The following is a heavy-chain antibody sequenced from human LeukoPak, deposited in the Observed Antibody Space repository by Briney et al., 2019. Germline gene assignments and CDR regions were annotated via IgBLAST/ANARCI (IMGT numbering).Heavy chain of an antibody. J-gene: IGHJ4*02. CDR2: ISSSGSTI. V-gene: IGHV3-11*01. Sequence: PGGSLRLSCAASGFTFSDYYMRWIRQAPGKGLEWVSYISSSGSTIYYADSVKGRFTISRDNAKNSLYLQMNSLRAEDTTVYYCARGYYDNWSGYLIDSRGQGTLVTVSS. D-gene: IGHD3-3*01. CDR1: GFTFSDYY. CDR3: ARGYYDNWSGYLIDS.